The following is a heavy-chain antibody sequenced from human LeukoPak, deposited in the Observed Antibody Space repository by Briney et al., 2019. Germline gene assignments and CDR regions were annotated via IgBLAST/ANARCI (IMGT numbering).Heavy chain of an antibody. V-gene: IGHV3-11*05. Sequence: GGSLRFSCATSGFTFSDYYMSWIRQAPGKGLEWVSYISSSSTYTKYADSVKGRFTIFRDNAKNSLFLQMNSLRAEDTAVYYCARAGGGSASYFAYWGQGALVTVSS. CDR1: GFTFSDYY. CDR2: ISSSSTYT. D-gene: IGHD6-19*01. CDR3: ARAGGGSASYFAY. J-gene: IGHJ4*02.